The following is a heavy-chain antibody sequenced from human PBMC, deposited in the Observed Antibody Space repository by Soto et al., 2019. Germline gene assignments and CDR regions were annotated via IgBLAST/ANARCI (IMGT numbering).Heavy chain of an antibody. CDR1: GFTFTSQA. D-gene: IGHD3-10*01. V-gene: IGHV3-23*01. Sequence: GGSLRLSCAASGFTFTSQAMSWVRQAPGKGLEWVAGVSKSGDGTYYTDYVKGRFSISRDNSKNTLHLQINSLRAEDTAVYYCVKGISYPDYWGQGTLVTVSS. CDR2: VSKSGDGT. CDR3: VKGISYPDY. J-gene: IGHJ4*01.